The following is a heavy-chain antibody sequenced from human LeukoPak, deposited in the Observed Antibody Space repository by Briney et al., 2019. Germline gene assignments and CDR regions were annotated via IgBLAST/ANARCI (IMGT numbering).Heavy chain of an antibody. CDR2: IYYSGST. V-gene: IGHV4-59*01. CDR3: ARDGGVVPAAGDWFDP. Sequence: SETLSLTCTVSGGSISSYYWSWIRQPPGKGLEWIGYIYYSGSTNYNPSLKSRVTISVDTSKNQFSLKLSSVTAADTAVYYCARDGGVVPAAGDWFDPWGQGTLVTVSS. J-gene: IGHJ5*02. CDR1: GGSISSYY. D-gene: IGHD2-2*01.